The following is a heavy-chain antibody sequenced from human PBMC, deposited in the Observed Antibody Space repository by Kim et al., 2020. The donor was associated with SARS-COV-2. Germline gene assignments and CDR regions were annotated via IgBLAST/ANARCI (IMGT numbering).Heavy chain of an antibody. V-gene: IGHV1-24*01. CDR1: GYTLTELS. J-gene: IGHJ6*03. CDR3: ACTIAYIASFRGDYMDV. D-gene: IGHD2-2*02. Sequence: ASVKVSCKVSGYTLTELSMHWVRQAPGKGLEWMGGFDPEDVETIYAQKFHGRVTMTEDTSTDTAYMELSSLRSEDTAVYYCACTIAYIASFRGDYMDVWGKGTTDTVSS. CDR2: FDPEDVET.